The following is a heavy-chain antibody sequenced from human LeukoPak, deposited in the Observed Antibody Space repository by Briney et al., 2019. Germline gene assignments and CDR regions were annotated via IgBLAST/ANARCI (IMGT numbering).Heavy chain of an antibody. CDR2: INPNSGGT. J-gene: IGHJ6*02. Sequence: ASVKVSCKAPGYTFTGYYMHWVRQAPGQGLEWMGWINPNSGGTNYAQKFQGRVTLTRDTSISTAYMELSRLRSDDTAVYYCARELRGYSYGQRVFYYYYGMDVWGQGTTVTVSS. CDR1: GYTFTGYY. CDR3: ARELRGYSYGQRVFYYYYGMDV. D-gene: IGHD5-18*01. V-gene: IGHV1-2*02.